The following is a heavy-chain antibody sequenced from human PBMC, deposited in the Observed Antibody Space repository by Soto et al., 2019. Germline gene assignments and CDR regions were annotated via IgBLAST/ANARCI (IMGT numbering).Heavy chain of an antibody. D-gene: IGHD3-22*01. Sequence: EVQLLESGGDLIQPGGSLRLSCAASGFTFNIYAMTWVRQAPGKGLEWVSAISRYGDFTYYADSVEGRVTISRDNSKNTLYLPMTSLRAEDTAVYYCAKDRYLDNDSRGYLFDNWGQGTLVTVSS. CDR1: GFTFNIYA. J-gene: IGHJ4*02. CDR3: AKDRYLDNDSRGYLFDN. CDR2: ISRYGDFT. V-gene: IGHV3-23*01.